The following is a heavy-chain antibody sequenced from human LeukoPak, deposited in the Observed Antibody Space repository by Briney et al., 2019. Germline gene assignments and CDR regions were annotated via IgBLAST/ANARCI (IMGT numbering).Heavy chain of an antibody. CDR3: ARVCSSGRCLDY. J-gene: IGHJ4*02. CDR2: INHSGST. D-gene: IGHD2-15*01. Sequence: KPSETLSLTCTVSGYSISSGYYWACMRQPPGKGLEWIGSINHSGSTYYNPSLKSRVTVSADTYKNQVSLRLSSVTAANTAVYYCARVCSSGRCLDYWGQGTLVTVSS. V-gene: IGHV4-38-2*02. CDR1: GYSISSGYY.